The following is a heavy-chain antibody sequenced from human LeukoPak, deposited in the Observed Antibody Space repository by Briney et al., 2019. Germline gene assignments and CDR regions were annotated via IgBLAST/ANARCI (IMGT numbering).Heavy chain of an antibody. V-gene: IGHV4-59*12. CDR1: GGSISSYY. J-gene: IGHJ5*02. CDR3: ARDPLVGFDP. CDR2: IYYSGST. Sequence: SETLSLTCTVSGGSISSYYWSWIRQPPGKGLEWIGYIYYSGSTSYNPSLKSRVTISVDTSKNQFSLKLSSVTAADTAVYYCARDPLVGFDPWGQGTLVTVSS.